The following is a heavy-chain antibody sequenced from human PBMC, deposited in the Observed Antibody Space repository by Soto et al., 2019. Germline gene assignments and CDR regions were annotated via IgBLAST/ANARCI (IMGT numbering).Heavy chain of an antibody. CDR3: VRDLTSNANCIDP. V-gene: IGHV4-30-4*01. J-gene: IGHJ5*02. CDR1: GDYIHVGGYY. CDR2: IYYTGKT. D-gene: IGHD2-2*01. Sequence: QVQLQESGPGLVKPSQTLSLTCSVSGDYIHVGGYYWTWIRQRPGKGLEWMGYIYYTGKTYSNPSLDSRLTMSVERSKKQFSLRLTSVTAADTAVYFCVRDLTSNANCIDPWGQGTLVTVSS.